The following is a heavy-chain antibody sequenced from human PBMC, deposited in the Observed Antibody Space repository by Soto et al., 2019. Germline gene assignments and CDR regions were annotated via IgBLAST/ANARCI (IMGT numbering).Heavy chain of an antibody. V-gene: IGHV3-49*03. Sequence: GGSLRLSCTASGFTFGDYAMSWFRQAPGKGLEWVGFIRSKAYGGTTEYAASVKGRFTISRDDSKSIAYLQMNSLKTEDTAVYYCTRDQGVYSSSSLDYWGQGTLVTVSS. J-gene: IGHJ4*02. CDR1: GFTFGDYA. D-gene: IGHD6-6*01. CDR2: IRSKAYGGTT. CDR3: TRDQGVYSSSSLDY.